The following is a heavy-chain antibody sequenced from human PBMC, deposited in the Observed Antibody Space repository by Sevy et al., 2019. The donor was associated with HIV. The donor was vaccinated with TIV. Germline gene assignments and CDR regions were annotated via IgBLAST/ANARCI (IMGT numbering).Heavy chain of an antibody. CDR3: AGENAWGRGYS. CDR1: GGSITSLY. V-gene: IGHV4-59*08. D-gene: IGHD1-26*01. CDR2: IYYNGHI. J-gene: IGHJ4*02. Sequence: GSLRLSCTVSGGSITSLYWNWIRQPPGKGLEWIANIYYNGHINYNPSLKSRVTLSLDTSKNQFSLRLSSVTAADTAMYYCAGENAWGRGYSWGQGTLITVSS.